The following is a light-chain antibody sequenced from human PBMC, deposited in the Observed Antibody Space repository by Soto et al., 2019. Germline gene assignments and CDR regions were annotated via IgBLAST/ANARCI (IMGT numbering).Light chain of an antibody. CDR3: QQSYNTPWT. CDR2: AAS. V-gene: IGKV1-39*01. CDR1: QNIDSY. J-gene: IGKJ1*01. Sequence: DIQMTQSPSSLSASVGDRITITCRASQNIDSYLNWYQQKPGKAPKVLMYAASILRSVVPSRFSGSGSGTHFTLTVSSLQPEDFATYFCQQSYNTPWTFGQGTKVEIK.